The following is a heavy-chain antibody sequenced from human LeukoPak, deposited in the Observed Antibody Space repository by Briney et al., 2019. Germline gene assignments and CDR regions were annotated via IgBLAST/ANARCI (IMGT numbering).Heavy chain of an antibody. CDR2: INHSGST. D-gene: IGHD3-3*01. Sequence: SETLSLTCAVYGGSFSGYYWSWIRQPPGKGLEWIGEINHSGSTNYNPSLKSRVTISVDTSKNQFSLKLSSVTAADTAVYYCARGLPGDSFWSGYYYPYYYYYYMDVWGKGTTVTVSS. CDR3: ARGLPGDSFWSGYYYPYYYYYYMDV. V-gene: IGHV4-34*01. CDR1: GGSFSGYY. J-gene: IGHJ6*03.